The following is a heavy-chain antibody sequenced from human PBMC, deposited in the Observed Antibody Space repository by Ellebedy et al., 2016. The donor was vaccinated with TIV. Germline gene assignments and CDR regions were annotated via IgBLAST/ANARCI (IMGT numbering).Heavy chain of an antibody. CDR2: IIPIFGTA. Sequence: ASVKVSCKASGGTFSSYAISWVRQAPGQGLEWMGGIIPIFGTANYAQKLQGRVTMTTDTSTSTAYMELRSLRSDDTAVDYCARGDYYDSRNLNYWGQGTLVTVSS. V-gene: IGHV1-69*05. CDR3: ARGDYYDSRNLNY. J-gene: IGHJ4*02. CDR1: GGTFSSYA. D-gene: IGHD3-22*01.